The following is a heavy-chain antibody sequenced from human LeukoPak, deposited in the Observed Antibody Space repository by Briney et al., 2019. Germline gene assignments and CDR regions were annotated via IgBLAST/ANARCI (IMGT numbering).Heavy chain of an antibody. CDR3: AKDRSINIAVAGPFDY. J-gene: IGHJ4*02. V-gene: IGHV3-33*03. CDR2: IWYDGSNK. CDR1: GFTFSSYG. Sequence: GGSLRLSCAASGFTFSSYGMHWVRQAPGKGLEWVAVIWYDGSNKYYADSVKGRFTISRDNAKNSLYLQMNSLRAEDTALYYCAKDRSINIAVAGPFDYWGQGTLVTVSS. D-gene: IGHD6-19*01.